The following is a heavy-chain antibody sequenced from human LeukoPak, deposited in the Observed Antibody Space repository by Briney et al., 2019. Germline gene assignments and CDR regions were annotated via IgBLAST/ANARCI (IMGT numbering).Heavy chain of an antibody. CDR3: AKASRFGYSYGPREYFYYIDV. J-gene: IGHJ6*03. Sequence: GGTLRLSCVASGFTFTSFGMSWVRQAPGRGLEWVSTISGSGGSTYYADSVRGRLTISRDNSKNTLYMQMNTLRAEDKAEYYCAKASRFGYSYGPREYFYYIDVWGKGTTVTISS. CDR2: ISGSGGST. CDR1: GFTFTSFG. D-gene: IGHD5-18*01. V-gene: IGHV3-23*01.